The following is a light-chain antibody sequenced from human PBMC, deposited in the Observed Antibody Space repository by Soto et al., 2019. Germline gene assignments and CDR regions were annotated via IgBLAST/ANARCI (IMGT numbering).Light chain of an antibody. J-gene: IGKJ5*01. CDR2: GAS. Sequence: EIVMTQSPATLSVSPGERVTLSCRASQSVRSNLAWYQQTPGQATRLLIYGASSRANGIPDRFSGSGSGTDFTLTISRLEPEDFAVYYCQQYNNWHLITFGQGTRLEIK. CDR1: QSVRSN. V-gene: IGKV3D-15*01. CDR3: QQYNNWHLIT.